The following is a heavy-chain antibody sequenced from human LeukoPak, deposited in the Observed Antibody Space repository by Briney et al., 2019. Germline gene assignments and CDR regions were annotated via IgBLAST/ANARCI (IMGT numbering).Heavy chain of an antibody. J-gene: IGHJ3*01. CDR2: INHSGST. D-gene: IGHD1-1*01. V-gene: IGHV4-34*01. CDR1: GGSFSGYY. CDR3: ARGGRTALDAFDV. Sequence: SETLSLTCAVYGGSFSGYYWSWIRQPPGKGLEWIGEINHSGSTNYNPSLKSRVTISVDTSKNQFSLNLNSVTAADTAVYYCARGGRTALDAFDVWGQGTLVTVSS.